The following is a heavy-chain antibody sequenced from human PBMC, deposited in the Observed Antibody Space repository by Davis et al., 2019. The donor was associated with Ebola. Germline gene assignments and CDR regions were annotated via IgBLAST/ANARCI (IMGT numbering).Heavy chain of an antibody. CDR1: GFTFSSYG. V-gene: IGHV3-30*18. CDR3: AKGGQQLVHNYYYGMDV. D-gene: IGHD6-6*01. CDR2: ISYDGSNK. J-gene: IGHJ6*02. Sequence: PGGSLRLSCAASGFTFSSYGMHWVRQAPGKGLEWVAVISYDGSNKYYADSVKGRFTISRDNSKNTLYLQMNSLRAEDTAVYYCAKGGQQLVHNYYYGMDVWGQGTTVTVSS.